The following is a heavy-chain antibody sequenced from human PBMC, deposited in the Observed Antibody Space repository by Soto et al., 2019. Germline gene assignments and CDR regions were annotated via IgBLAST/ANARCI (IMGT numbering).Heavy chain of an antibody. CDR3: GGGGYRGSGNFFWFDP. CDR1: GGSISSSNW. Sequence: SETLSLTCAVSGGSISSSNWWSWVRQPPGKGLEWIGEIYHSGSTNYNPSLKSRVTISVDKSKNQFSLKLSSVTAADTAVYYCGGGGYRGSGNFFWFDPGGQGTLFPVPS. D-gene: IGHD6-13*01. CDR2: IYHSGST. J-gene: IGHJ5*02. V-gene: IGHV4-4*02.